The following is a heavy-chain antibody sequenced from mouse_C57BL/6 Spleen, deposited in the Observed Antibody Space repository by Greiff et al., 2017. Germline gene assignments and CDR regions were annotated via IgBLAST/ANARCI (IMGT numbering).Heavy chain of an antibody. CDR2: ISYDGSN. D-gene: IGHD3-2*02. V-gene: IGHV3-6*01. CDR3: ARAAQLRFAY. J-gene: IGHJ3*01. Sequence: EVQLQQPGPGLVKPSQSLSFTCSVTGYSITSGYYWNWIRQFPGNKLEWMGYISYDGSNNYNPSLKNRISITRDTSKNQFFLKLNSVTTEDTATYFCARAAQLRFAYWGQGTLVTVSA. CDR1: GYSITSGYY.